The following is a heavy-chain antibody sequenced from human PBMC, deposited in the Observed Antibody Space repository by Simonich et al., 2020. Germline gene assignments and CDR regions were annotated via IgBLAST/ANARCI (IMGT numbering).Heavy chain of an antibody. CDR1: GGSISSSSYY. D-gene: IGHD6-19*01. CDR3: ARGISSGWYWYFDL. V-gene: IGHV4-39*07. J-gene: IGHJ2*01. Sequence: QLQLQESGPGLVKPSETLSLTCTVSGGSISSSSYYWGWIRQPPGKGLEWIGSIYYSGSTYYNPSLKSRVTISVDTSKNQFSLKLSSVTAADTAVDYCARGISSGWYWYFDLWGRGTLVTVSS. CDR2: IYYSGST.